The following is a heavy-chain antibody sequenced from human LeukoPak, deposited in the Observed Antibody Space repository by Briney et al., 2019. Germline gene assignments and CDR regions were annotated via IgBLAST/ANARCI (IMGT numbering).Heavy chain of an antibody. V-gene: IGHV3-23*01. CDR3: AKDVRDGYNYGYYYHYMDV. Sequence: GGSLRLSCVGSGFTFSRHAMSWVRQAPGKGLEWVSSISASGGNTYYADSVKGRFTISRDNSKNTLFLQMNSPRAEDTALYYCAKDVRDGYNYGYYYHYMDVWGKGTTVTVS. J-gene: IGHJ6*03. D-gene: IGHD5-24*01. CDR2: ISASGGNT. CDR1: GFTFSRHA.